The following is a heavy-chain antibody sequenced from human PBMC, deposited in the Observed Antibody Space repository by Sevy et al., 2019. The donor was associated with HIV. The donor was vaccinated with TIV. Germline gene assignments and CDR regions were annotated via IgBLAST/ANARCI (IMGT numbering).Heavy chain of an antibody. CDR2: ISSGSTYT. J-gene: IGHJ4*02. CDR1: GFTFSDYY. D-gene: IGHD1-7*01. V-gene: IGHV3-11*06. CDR3: SRDRRNYAGQYFDY. Sequence: GESLKISCAVSGFTFSDYYMSWIRQAPGKGLEWVSDISSGSTYTKYADSVKGRFTISRDNANNSLYLQMNSLRVEDTAVYYCSRDRRNYAGQYFDYWGQGTLVTVSS.